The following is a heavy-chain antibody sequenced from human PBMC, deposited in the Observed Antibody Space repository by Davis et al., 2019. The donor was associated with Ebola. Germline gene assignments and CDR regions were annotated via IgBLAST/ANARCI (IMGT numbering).Heavy chain of an antibody. CDR3: ARDLSGEFDS. CDR2: TNEDGTTT. V-gene: IGHV3-74*01. J-gene: IGHJ5*01. Sequence: PGGSLRLSCAASRIAFGRYAMNWVHLAPGKGLEWVSRTNEDGTTTSYADSVQGRFTISRDNARSTLFLQMNNLRDEDTAVYYCARDLSGEFDSWGQGTLVTVSS. CDR1: RIAFGRYA. D-gene: IGHD5-12*01.